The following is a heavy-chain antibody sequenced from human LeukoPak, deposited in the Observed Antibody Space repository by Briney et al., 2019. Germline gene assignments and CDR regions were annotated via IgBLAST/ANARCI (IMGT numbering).Heavy chain of an antibody. J-gene: IGHJ4*02. CDR1: GGSVSSTVYY. D-gene: IGHD7-27*01. Sequence: SETLFLTCTVSGGSVSSTVYYWGWVRQPPGKGLEWIGSMYHSGPTYHNPSLESRVTTSVDTSKNLFSLKLSSLTAADTAVYYCASAWGSRHFDYWGQGTLVTAFS. CDR3: ASAWGSRHFDY. CDR2: MYHSGPT. V-gene: IGHV4-39*01.